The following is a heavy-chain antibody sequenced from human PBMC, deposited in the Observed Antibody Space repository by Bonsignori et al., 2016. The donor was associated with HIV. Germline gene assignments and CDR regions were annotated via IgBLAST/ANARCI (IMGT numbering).Heavy chain of an antibody. D-gene: IGHD2/OR15-2a*01. Sequence: PGKGLEWIGEINDSGTTYYNPSLKTRVSMSTDTSKKQLSLKLTSVTAADAAVYYCARLNPWRFNSLDIWGQGTRVTVSS. V-gene: IGHV4-34*01. CDR2: INDSGTT. J-gene: IGHJ3*02. CDR3: ARLNPWRFNSLDI.